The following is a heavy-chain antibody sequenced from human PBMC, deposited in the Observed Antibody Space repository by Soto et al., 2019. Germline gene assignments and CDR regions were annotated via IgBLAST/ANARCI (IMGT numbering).Heavy chain of an antibody. CDR2: ISGSGGST. CDR3: AKVVKYDVLTGYYKGPDYYGMDV. CDR1: GFTFSIYS. Sequence: GGSLRLSCAASGFTFSIYSMNWVRQAPGKGLEWVSLISGSGGSTHYADSVEGRFTISRDNSKNTLYLEMDSLRAEDTAVYYCAKVVKYDVLTGYYKGPDYYGMDVWGQGTTGTVSS. J-gene: IGHJ6*02. V-gene: IGHV3-23*01. D-gene: IGHD3-9*01.